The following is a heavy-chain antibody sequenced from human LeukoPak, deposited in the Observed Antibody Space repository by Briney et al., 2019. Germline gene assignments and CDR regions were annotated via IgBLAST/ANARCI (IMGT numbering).Heavy chain of an antibody. V-gene: IGHV3-66*01. CDR1: GFTVCSNY. CDR3: AKSRSGSANWALQIFDN. Sequence: GGSLRLSCAASGFTVCSNYMSWVRQAPGKGLEWVSVIYSGGSTYYADSVKGRFTISRDNSKNSLFVQMNSLRAEDTAVYFCAKSRSGSANWALQIFDNWGQGTLVTVSS. CDR2: IYSGGST. J-gene: IGHJ4*02. D-gene: IGHD1-1*01.